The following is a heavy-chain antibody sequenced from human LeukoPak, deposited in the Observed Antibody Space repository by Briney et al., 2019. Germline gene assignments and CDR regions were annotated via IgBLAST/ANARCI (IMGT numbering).Heavy chain of an antibody. CDR1: GFTFSIYW. CDR2: INGDGRTA. Sequence: GGSLRLSCAASGFTFSIYWMHWVRQAPGEGLVWVSRINGDGRTATYADSVKGRFTISRDNAKNSLYLQMNSLRAEDTAVYYCATTRIADYYMDVWGKGTTVTISS. D-gene: IGHD6-13*01. J-gene: IGHJ6*03. V-gene: IGHV3-74*01. CDR3: ATTRIADYYMDV.